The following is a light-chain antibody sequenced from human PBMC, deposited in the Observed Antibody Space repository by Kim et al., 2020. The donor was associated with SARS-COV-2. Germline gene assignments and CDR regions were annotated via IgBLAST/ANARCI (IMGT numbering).Light chain of an antibody. CDR3: QQYNSLPLS. V-gene: IGKV1-33*01. CDR2: DAS. CDR1: QDISNF. Sequence: AFVGDRVTITCQASQDISNFLSWYQQKPGKAPKLLINDASTLDTGVPSRVSGSGSGTHFTFTISSLQPEDVATYYCQQYNSLPLSFGGGTKVDIK. J-gene: IGKJ4*01.